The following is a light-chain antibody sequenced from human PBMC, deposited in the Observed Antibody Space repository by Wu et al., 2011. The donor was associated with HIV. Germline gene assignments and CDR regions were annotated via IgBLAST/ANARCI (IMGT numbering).Light chain of an antibody. CDR2: GTS. CDR1: QSVSSSY. J-gene: IGKJ2*01. CDR3: QRYGSSPYT. Sequence: EIVLTQSPGTLSLSPGERAILSCRASQSVSSSYLAWYQQKPGQAPRLLIYGTSSRATGIPDRFSGSGSGTDFTLTISRLEPEDFTVYYCQRYGSSPYTFGQGTKTGDQT. V-gene: IGKV3-20*01.